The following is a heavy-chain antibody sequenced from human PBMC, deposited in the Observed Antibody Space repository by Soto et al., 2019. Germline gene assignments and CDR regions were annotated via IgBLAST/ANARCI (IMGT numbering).Heavy chain of an antibody. Sequence: QVQLVQSGAEVKKPGASVKVSCKASGYTFTSYGISWVRQAPGQGLEWMGWISAYNGNTNYAQKLQGRVTMTTDTSTSTAYMELRSLRSDDPAVYYCARNYYDSSGYYQHFDIDYWGQGTLVTVSS. J-gene: IGHJ4*02. V-gene: IGHV1-18*01. D-gene: IGHD3-22*01. CDR2: ISAYNGNT. CDR3: ARNYYDSSGYYQHFDIDY. CDR1: GYTFTSYG.